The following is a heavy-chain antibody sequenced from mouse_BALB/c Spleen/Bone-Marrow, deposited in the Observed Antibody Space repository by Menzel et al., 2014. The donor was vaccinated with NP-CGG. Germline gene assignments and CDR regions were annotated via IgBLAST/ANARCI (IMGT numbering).Heavy chain of an antibody. V-gene: IGHV1-67*01. CDR1: GYTFTDYA. CDR3: ARSGKVRNAMDY. D-gene: IGHD2-14*01. J-gene: IGHJ4*01. Sequence: QVQLQQSGAGLVRPEVSVKISCKGSGYTFTDYAIHWVKQSHAKSLEWIGLISGYYGDAIYNQKFKGKATMTVDKSSRTAYMDLARLTSEDSAIYYCARSGKVRNAMDYWGQGTSVTVSS. CDR2: ISGYYGDA.